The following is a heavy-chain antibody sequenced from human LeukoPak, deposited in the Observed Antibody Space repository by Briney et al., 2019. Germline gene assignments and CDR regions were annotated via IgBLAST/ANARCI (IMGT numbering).Heavy chain of an antibody. D-gene: IGHD6-13*01. CDR3: ARDPLRGYSSSWYFDY. V-gene: IGHV4-61*02. Sequence: PSQTLSLTCTVPGCSISSGSYYWSWIRQPAGKGLEWIGRIYTSGSTNYNPSLKSRVTISVDTSKNQFSLKLSSVTAADTAVYYCARDPLRGYSSSWYFDYWGQGTLVTVSS. CDR1: GCSISSGSYY. CDR2: IYTSGST. J-gene: IGHJ4*02.